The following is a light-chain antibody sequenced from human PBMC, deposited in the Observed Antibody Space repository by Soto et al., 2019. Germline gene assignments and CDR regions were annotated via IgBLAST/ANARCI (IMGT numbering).Light chain of an antibody. CDR1: QSVSSY. J-gene: IGKJ5*01. Sequence: DIEMTQPPSSRSASVGDRISITGRASQSVSSYLNWYQQKPGKAPRLLIYAASHWQTGVPSRFRGTGSATHFTLTISRLRPEDFATYYCQQSYMAVTFGQGTRLEIK. CDR3: QQSYMAVT. CDR2: AAS. V-gene: IGKV1-39*01.